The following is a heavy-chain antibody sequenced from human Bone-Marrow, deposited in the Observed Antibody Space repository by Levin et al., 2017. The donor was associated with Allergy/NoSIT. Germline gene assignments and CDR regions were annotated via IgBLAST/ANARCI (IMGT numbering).Heavy chain of an antibody. Sequence: PGGSLRLSCGVSEFTFANYAMSWVRQAPGKGLEWVSTIAGSGGSTYYADSVKGRFTVSRDNSKNTLYLQMISLRAEDTAVYYCAKGWQIVQGSWFDPWGQGTLVTVSS. J-gene: IGHJ5*02. CDR2: IAGSGGST. CDR3: AKGWQIVQGSWFDP. V-gene: IGHV3-23*01. CDR1: EFTFANYA. D-gene: IGHD2-21*01.